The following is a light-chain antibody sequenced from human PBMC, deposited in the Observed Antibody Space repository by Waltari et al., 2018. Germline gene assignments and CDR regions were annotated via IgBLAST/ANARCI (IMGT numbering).Light chain of an antibody. V-gene: IGLV2-23*01. CDR1: SSDVGSYNL. CDR3: CSYARGVV. Sequence: QSALTQPAFVSGSPGQSITIPCTGTSSDVGSYNLVSWYQQHPGKAPKLMIYEGSKRPSGVSNRFSGSKSGNTASLTISGLQAEDEADYYCCSYARGVVFGGGTKLTVL. CDR2: EGS. J-gene: IGLJ2*01.